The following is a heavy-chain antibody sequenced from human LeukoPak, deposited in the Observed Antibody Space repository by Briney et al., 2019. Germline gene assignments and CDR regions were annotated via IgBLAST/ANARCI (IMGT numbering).Heavy chain of an antibody. D-gene: IGHD3-3*01. CDR2: IRYDGSNK. V-gene: IGHV3-30*02. Sequence: GGSLRLSCAASGFTFSSYGRHWVRQAPGKGLEWVAFIRYDGSNKYYADSVKGRFTISRDNSKNTLYLQMKSLRAEVTAGYYCAKTYYDFWSTYSWGQGTLVTVSS. CDR1: GFTFSSYG. J-gene: IGHJ5*02. CDR3: AKTYYDFWSTYS.